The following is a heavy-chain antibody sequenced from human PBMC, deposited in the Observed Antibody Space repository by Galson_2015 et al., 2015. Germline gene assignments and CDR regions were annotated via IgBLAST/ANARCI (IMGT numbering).Heavy chain of an antibody. CDR1: GFTFSSYW. V-gene: IGHV3-33*08. Sequence: SLRLSCAASGFTFSSYWMSWVRQAPGKGLEWVAVIWYDGSNKYYADSVKGRFTISRDNSKNTLYLQMNSLRAEDTAVYYCARDRHGDYTVDYWGQGTLVTVSS. J-gene: IGHJ4*02. D-gene: IGHD4-17*01. CDR2: IWYDGSNK. CDR3: ARDRHGDYTVDY.